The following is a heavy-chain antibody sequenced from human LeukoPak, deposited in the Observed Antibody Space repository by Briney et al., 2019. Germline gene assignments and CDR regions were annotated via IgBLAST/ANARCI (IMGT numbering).Heavy chain of an antibody. CDR1: GGSISSYY. CDR2: VDYSGRT. Sequence: SETLSLTCTVSGGSISSYYWSWVRQPPGKGLEWIGYVDYSGRTKYSPSLKSRVTISVDTSKYQFFLELSSVTAADTAVYYCATNIPTPTTSPPLGYWGQGTLVTVSS. V-gene: IGHV4-59*08. CDR3: ATNIPTPTTSPPLGY. J-gene: IGHJ4*02. D-gene: IGHD1-26*01.